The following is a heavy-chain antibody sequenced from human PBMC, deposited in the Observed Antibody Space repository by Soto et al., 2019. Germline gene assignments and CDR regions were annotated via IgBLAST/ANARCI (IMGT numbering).Heavy chain of an antibody. Sequence: GGSLRLSCAASGFTFSNAWMNWVRQAPGKGLEWVGRIKSKTDGGTTDYAAPVKGRFTISRDDSKNTLYLQMNSLKTEDTAVYYCTTLTEYYYDSSGYRFPKYYYYYGMDVWGQGTTVTVSS. D-gene: IGHD3-22*01. J-gene: IGHJ6*02. CDR3: TTLTEYYYDSSGYRFPKYYYYYGMDV. V-gene: IGHV3-15*07. CDR1: GFTFSNAW. CDR2: IKSKTDGGTT.